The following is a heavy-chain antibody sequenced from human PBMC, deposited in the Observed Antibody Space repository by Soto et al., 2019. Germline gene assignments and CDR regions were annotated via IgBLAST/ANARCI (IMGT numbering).Heavy chain of an antibody. V-gene: IGHV3-30-3*01. CDR1: GFTFSSYA. CDR2: ISYDGSNK. J-gene: IGHJ4*02. D-gene: IGHD3-3*01. Sequence: QVQLVESGGGVVQPGRSLRLSYAASGFTFSSYAMHWVRQAPGKGLEWVAVISYDGSNKYYADSVKGRFTISRDNSKNTLYLQMNSLRAEDTAVYYCARGRPGRGTIFGVVTNYWGQGTLVTVSS. CDR3: ARGRPGRGTIFGVVTNY.